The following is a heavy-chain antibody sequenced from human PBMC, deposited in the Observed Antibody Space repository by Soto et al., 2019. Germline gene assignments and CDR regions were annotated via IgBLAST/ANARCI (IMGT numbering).Heavy chain of an antibody. CDR1: GGSFNGCD. J-gene: IGHJ4*01. Sequence: QVQLQQWGAGRVKPSETLSLNCTVTGGSFNGCDWSWIRSPPGRGRGWIGGVNHGGRANSNQSPGNGLEWIGDINHRGATNYKPSLKSRLTVSIDTSKSQLSLKVTSVTAAHTALYYWFTVNTVTSYFFESWGQGALVTVSS. CDR3: SKSQLSLKVTSVTAAHTALYYWFTVNTVTSYFFES. D-gene: IGHD3-3*01. V-gene: IGHV4-34*02. CDR2: VNHGGRA.